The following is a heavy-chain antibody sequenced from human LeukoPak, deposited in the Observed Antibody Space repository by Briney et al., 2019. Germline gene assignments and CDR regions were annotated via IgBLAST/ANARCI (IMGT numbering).Heavy chain of an antibody. CDR3: ARLPDENYYDRSGYYYGGTFDI. J-gene: IGHJ3*02. Sequence: SETLSLTCTVSGGSISSYYWNWIRQPPGKGLEWIGYIQYTGGTKYTPSLKSRVTISLHTSKNQFSLILSSATAADTAVYYCARLPDENYYDRSGYYYGGTFDIWGQGTMVTVSS. D-gene: IGHD3-22*01. V-gene: IGHV4-59*08. CDR2: IQYTGGT. CDR1: GGSISSYY.